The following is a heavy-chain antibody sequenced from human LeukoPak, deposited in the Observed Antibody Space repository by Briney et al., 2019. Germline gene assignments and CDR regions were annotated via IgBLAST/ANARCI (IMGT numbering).Heavy chain of an antibody. D-gene: IGHD6-13*01. CDR3: ARAGYSSSSHYYYMDV. CDR2: IIPIFGTA. J-gene: IGHJ6*03. CDR1: GGTFSSYA. Sequence: SVKVSCKASGGTFSSYAISWVRQAPGQGLEWMGGIIPIFGTANYAQKFQGRVTITADESTSTAYMELSRLRSDDTAVYYCARAGYSSSSHYYYMDVWGKGTTVTVSS. V-gene: IGHV1-69*13.